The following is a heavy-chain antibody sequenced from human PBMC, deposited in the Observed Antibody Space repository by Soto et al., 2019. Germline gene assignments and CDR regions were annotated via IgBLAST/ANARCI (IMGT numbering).Heavy chain of an antibody. Sequence: GGSLRLSCAASGFTFSSYAMSWVRQAPGKGLEWVSAISGSGGSTYYADSVKGRFTISRDNSKNTLYLQMNSLRAEDTAVYYCANSHPSGWFLSRDNWYFDLWGRGTLVTVSS. D-gene: IGHD6-19*01. CDR1: GFTFSSYA. CDR3: ANSHPSGWFLSRDNWYFDL. CDR2: ISGSGGST. V-gene: IGHV3-23*01. J-gene: IGHJ2*01.